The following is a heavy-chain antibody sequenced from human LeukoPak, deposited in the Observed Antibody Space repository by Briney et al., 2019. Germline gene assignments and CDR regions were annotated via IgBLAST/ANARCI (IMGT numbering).Heavy chain of an antibody. CDR3: AAGGGWDPSFGVVTHIDA. Sequence: GGSLRLSCVTSGFTFSGYWMHWVRQGPEKGLELVPRIDNDGHGIIDADSVKGRFTTSRDNVKNTLYLQMNSLRVEDTAVYYCAAGGGWDPSFGVVTHIDAWGKGTTVVVS. CDR2: IDNDGHGI. D-gene: IGHD3-3*01. V-gene: IGHV3-74*01. CDR1: GFTFSGYW. J-gene: IGHJ6*03.